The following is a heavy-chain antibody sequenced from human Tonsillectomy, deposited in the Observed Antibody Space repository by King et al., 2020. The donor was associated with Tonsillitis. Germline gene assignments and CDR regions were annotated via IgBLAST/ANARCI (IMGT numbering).Heavy chain of an antibody. CDR2: MYYGGTI. V-gene: IGHV4-39*02. J-gene: IGHJ4*02. Sequence: QLPESDPGVVKPSETQSLTCTVSAGSLRSGDHYWAWIRQPPGRGLEWIGYMYYGGTIFYNPSLQMRITISGGTSENRFSLKLTPVTAADTAVYFCARYVSGSFDYWGQGALVTVSS. CDR1: AGSLRSGDHY. D-gene: IGHD1-26*01. CDR3: ARYVSGSFDY.